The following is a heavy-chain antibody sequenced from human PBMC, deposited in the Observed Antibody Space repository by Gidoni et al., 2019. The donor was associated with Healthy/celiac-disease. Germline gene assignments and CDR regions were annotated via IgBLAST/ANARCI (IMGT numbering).Heavy chain of an antibody. CDR3: ARGVDVVVVVAATPFDY. D-gene: IGHD2-15*01. CDR1: GGSFSGYY. CDR2: TNHSGRT. V-gene: IGHV4-34*01. Sequence: VQLQHWGAGLLKPSETLSPTSAAVGGSFSGYYWTWIRQPPGKGLEWIGETNHSGRTNYNPSIKSGVCRSVDTTKNQFSLKLSSVTAAEAAVYYCARGVDVVVVVAATPFDYWGQGTLVTVSS. J-gene: IGHJ4*02.